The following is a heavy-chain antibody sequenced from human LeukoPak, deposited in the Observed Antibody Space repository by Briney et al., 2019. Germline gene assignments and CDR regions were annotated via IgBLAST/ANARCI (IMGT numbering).Heavy chain of an antibody. Sequence: SETLSLTCTVSGGSISSYYWSRIRQPAGKGLEWIGRIYTSGSTNYNPSLKSRVTMSVDTSKNQFSLKLSSVTAADTAVYYCARVLYSSGWYGEHNWFDPWGQGTLVTVSS. J-gene: IGHJ5*02. V-gene: IGHV4-4*07. CDR1: GGSISSYY. CDR2: IYTSGST. CDR3: ARVLYSSGWYGEHNWFDP. D-gene: IGHD6-19*01.